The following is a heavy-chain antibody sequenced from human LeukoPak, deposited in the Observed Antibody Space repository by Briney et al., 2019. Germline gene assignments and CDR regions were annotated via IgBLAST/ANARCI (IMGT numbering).Heavy chain of an antibody. V-gene: IGHV3-53*01. J-gene: IGHJ6*03. CDR1: GFTVSSNY. Sequence: PGGSLRLSCAASGFTVSSNYMSWVRQAPGKGLEWVSVIYSGGSTYYADSVKGRFTISRDNSKNTLYLQMNSLRAEDTAVYYCARGVAATKYYYYYYYMDVWGKGTTVTISS. CDR2: IYSGGST. CDR3: ARGVAATKYYYYYYYMDV. D-gene: IGHD1-26*01.